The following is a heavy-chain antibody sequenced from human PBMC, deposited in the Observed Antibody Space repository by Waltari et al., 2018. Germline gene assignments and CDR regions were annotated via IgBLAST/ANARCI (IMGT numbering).Heavy chain of an antibody. CDR1: GYSFTSYW. J-gene: IGHJ4*02. CDR2: IYPGDTDT. D-gene: IGHD1-1*01. Sequence: EVQLVQSGAEVKKPGESLKISCKGSGYSFTSYWIGWVRQMPGKGLEWVGTIYPGDTDTRYSPSFQGQVTISADKSISTAYLQWSSLKASDTAMYYCASNKLERRDWPDYWGQGTLVTVSS. V-gene: IGHV5-51*01. CDR3: ASNKLERRDWPDY.